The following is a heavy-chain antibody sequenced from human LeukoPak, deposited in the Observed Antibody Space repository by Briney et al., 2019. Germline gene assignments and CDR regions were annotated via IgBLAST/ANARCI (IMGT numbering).Heavy chain of an antibody. CDR1: GFTFSSYS. D-gene: IGHD6-25*01. Sequence: GGPLRLSCAASGFTFSSYSMNWVRQAPGKGLEWVSSISSSSSYIYYADSVKGRFTISRDNAKNSLYLQMNSLRADDTAVYYCARFAAGGSYYYYMDVWGKGTTVTVSS. CDR2: ISSSSSYI. V-gene: IGHV3-21*01. J-gene: IGHJ6*03. CDR3: ARFAAGGSYYYYMDV.